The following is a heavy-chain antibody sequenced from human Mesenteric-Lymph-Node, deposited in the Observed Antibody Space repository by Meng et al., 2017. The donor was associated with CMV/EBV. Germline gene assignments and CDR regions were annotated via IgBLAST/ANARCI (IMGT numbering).Heavy chain of an antibody. CDR3: ARGTCSSTSCAFWSGYYNGGDY. J-gene: IGHJ4*02. CDR2: IRSKAYGGTT. V-gene: IGHV3-49*04. CDR1: GFTFGDYA. Sequence: GGSLRLSCTASGFTFGDYAMSWVRQAPGKGLEWVGCIRSKAYGGTTEYAASVKGRFTISRDNAKNSLYLQMNSLRAEDTAVYYCARGTCSSTSCAFWSGYYNGGDYWGQGTLVTVSS. D-gene: IGHD3-3*01.